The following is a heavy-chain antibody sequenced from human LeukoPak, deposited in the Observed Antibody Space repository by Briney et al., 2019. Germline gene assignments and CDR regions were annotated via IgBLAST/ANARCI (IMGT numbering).Heavy chain of an antibody. Sequence: GGXLRLSCAASGFTFSSHSMSWVRQAPGKGVEGVANVKEDGSEENYVDSVKGRFTISRDNAVKSLYLQMNGLRAEDTAVYFCARLLHYERSVYRPVDCWGQGTLVAVSS. D-gene: IGHD5/OR15-5a*01. CDR1: GFTFSSHS. CDR3: ARLLHYERSVYRPVDC. V-gene: IGHV3-7*01. J-gene: IGHJ4*02. CDR2: VKEDGSEE.